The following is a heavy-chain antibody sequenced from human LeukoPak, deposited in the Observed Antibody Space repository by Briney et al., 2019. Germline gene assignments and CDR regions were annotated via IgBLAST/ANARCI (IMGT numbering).Heavy chain of an antibody. D-gene: IGHD6-13*01. V-gene: IGHV1-69*05. Sequence: GASVKVSCKASGGTFSSYAISWVRQAPGQGLEWMGGIIPIFGTANYAQKFQGRVTIITDESTSTAYMELSSLRSEDTAVYYCARGRIAHLGAAAGYYYYYMDVWGKGTTVTVSS. CDR1: GGTFSSYA. J-gene: IGHJ6*03. CDR3: ARGRIAHLGAAAGYYYYYMDV. CDR2: IIPIFGTA.